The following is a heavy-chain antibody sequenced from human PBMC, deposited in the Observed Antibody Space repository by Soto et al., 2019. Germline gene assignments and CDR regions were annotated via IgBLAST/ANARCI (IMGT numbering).Heavy chain of an antibody. J-gene: IGHJ4*02. CDR3: AKVAKSGAVIEYFDS. V-gene: IGHV3-23*01. CDR2: SSSSSRRT. CDR1: GFTFGNYG. Sequence: GGSLRLSCETSGFTFGNYGMGWVRQAPGKGLYWVSGSSSSSRRTYYADSVRGRFTISRDNSKNTLYLQMDTLRADDTAVYYCAKVAKSGAVIEYFDSWGQGSLVTVSS. D-gene: IGHD3-3*01.